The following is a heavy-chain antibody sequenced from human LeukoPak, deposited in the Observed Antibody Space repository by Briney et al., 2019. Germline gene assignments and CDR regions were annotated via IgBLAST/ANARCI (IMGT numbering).Heavy chain of an antibody. D-gene: IGHD2-2*01. CDR1: GGSISSYY. CDR3: ARDRRGYCSSTSCYGPYYYYGMDV. Sequence: SETLSLTCTVSGGSISSYYWSWIRQPPGKGLEWVGYIYYSGSTNYNPSLKRRVTISVDTSKNQFSLKLSSVTAADTAVYYCARDRRGYCSSTSCYGPYYYYGMDVWGKGTTVTVSS. V-gene: IGHV4-59*01. J-gene: IGHJ6*04. CDR2: IYYSGST.